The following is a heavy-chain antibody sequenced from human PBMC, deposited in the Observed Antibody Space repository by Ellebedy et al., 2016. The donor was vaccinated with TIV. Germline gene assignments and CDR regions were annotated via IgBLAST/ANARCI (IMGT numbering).Heavy chain of an antibody. Sequence: GESLKISCAASGFTLSSYIMHWVRQAPGKGLEWVAMISNDGTGEFYADSVKGRFSIYRDNSENTVYLQMNSLRAEDTAVYYCARDHFHCSPNNCAPVTVPNYPAGVWGQGTLVTVSS. CDR1: GFTLSSYI. CDR3: ARDHFHCSPNNCAPVTVPNYPAGV. CDR2: ISNDGTGE. J-gene: IGHJ4*02. V-gene: IGHV3-30-3*01. D-gene: IGHD2-15*01.